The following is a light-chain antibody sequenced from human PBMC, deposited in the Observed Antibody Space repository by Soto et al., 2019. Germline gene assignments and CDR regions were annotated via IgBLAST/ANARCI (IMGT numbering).Light chain of an antibody. V-gene: IGKV3-11*01. J-gene: IGKJ5*01. CDR1: QSVSSY. CDR2: DTS. Sequence: VLTQSPATPSLSPGERATLSCRASQSVSSYLAWYQQKPGQAPRLLIYDTSNRATGVPARFSGSGSGTDFTLTISSLEPEDCAIYYCQQRQYWPPITFGQGTRLEI. CDR3: QQRQYWPPIT.